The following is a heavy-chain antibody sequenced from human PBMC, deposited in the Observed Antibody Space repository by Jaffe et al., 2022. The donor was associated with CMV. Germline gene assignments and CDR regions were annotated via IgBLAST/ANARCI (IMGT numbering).Heavy chain of an antibody. CDR1: GYTFTGYY. D-gene: IGHD1-1*01. Sequence: QVQLVQSGAEVKKPGASVKVSCKASGYTFTGYYMHWVRQAPGQGLEWMGWINPNSGGTNYTPKFRGRVTMTRDTSISTAYMELNRLRSDDTAVYYCARGLEMGYWGQGTLVTVSS. CDR2: INPNSGGT. J-gene: IGHJ4*02. V-gene: IGHV1-2*02. CDR3: ARGLEMGY.